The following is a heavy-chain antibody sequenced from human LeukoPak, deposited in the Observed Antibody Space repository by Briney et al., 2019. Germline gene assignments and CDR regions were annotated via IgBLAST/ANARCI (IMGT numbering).Heavy chain of an antibody. CDR3: AREGGIETYSDAFDI. V-gene: IGHV1-2*02. J-gene: IGHJ3*02. CDR1: GYTFTDYY. D-gene: IGHD2-15*01. Sequence: ASVKVSCKASGYTFTDYYMHWVRQAPGQGLEWMGWISPNSGGTNYAQKFQGRVTLTRDTSISTAYLELSRLRSDDTAVYYCAREGGIETYSDAFDIWGQGTMVTVSS. CDR2: ISPNSGGT.